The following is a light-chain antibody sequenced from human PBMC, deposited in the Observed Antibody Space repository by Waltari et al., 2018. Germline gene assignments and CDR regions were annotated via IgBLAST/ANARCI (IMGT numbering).Light chain of an antibody. V-gene: IGLV3-21*02. CDR2: DDR. Sequence: SYVLTQPPSASVATGETASITCGGDNVGRKSVDWYQQKPGQAPLLVVYDDRARPSGIPDRFSASNSGNTATLTITRVENGDEADYYCQVWDTTSDRVVFGGGTKLTVL. CDR3: QVWDTTSDRVV. J-gene: IGLJ2*01. CDR1: NVGRKS.